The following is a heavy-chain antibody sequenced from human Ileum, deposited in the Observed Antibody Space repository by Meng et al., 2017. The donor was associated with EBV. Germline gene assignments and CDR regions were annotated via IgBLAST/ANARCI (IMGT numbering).Heavy chain of an antibody. V-gene: IGHV4-61*01. D-gene: IGHD5-18*01. CDR2: IYYSGTT. Sequence: QVQLKGSRAGLVNPSEPLSLTCTVSGGSVRISSYYWSWIRQPPGKGLEWIGYIYYSGTTNYNPSLESRVTISVDTSKNQFSLKLRSVAASDTAVYYCARGWDTAMDSGWGQGTLVTVSS. J-gene: IGHJ4*02. CDR3: ARGWDTAMDSG. CDR1: GGSVRISSYY.